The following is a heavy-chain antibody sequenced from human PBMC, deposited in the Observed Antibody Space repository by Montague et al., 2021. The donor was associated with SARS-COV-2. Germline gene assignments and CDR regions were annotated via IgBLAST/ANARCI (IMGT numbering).Heavy chain of an antibody. Sequence: TLSLTCSVSGASIRGAYHWSWIRQHPGKDLEWIGHTYDDRPIYYNPSLRGRASISLDTSENRFSLTLTSMTAADTALYYCAAYIIGAGGRGSWGQGALVTVSP. CDR2: TYDDRPI. CDR1: GASIRGAYH. V-gene: IGHV4-31*03. D-gene: IGHD3-16*01. J-gene: IGHJ1*01. CDR3: AAYIIGAGGRGS.